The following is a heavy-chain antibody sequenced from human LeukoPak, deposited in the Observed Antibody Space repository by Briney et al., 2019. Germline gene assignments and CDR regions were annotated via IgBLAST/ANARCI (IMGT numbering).Heavy chain of an antibody. CDR3: ARDIWLVGSGSYGY. Sequence: PGGSLRLSCAASGFTFSDYYMNWVRQAPGKGLEWVSSISSSSSYIYYADSVKGRFTISRDNAKNSLYLQMNSLRAEDTAVYYCARDIWLVGSGSYGYWGQGTLVTVSS. CDR2: ISSSSSYI. V-gene: IGHV3-21*01. J-gene: IGHJ4*02. D-gene: IGHD3-10*01. CDR1: GFTFSDYY.